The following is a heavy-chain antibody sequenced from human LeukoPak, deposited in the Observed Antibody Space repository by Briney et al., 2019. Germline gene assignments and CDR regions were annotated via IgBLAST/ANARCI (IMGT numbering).Heavy chain of an antibody. CDR3: ARPLDWFDP. J-gene: IGHJ5*02. CDR1: GGSFSGYY. CDR2: INHSGST. V-gene: IGHV4-34*01. Sequence: SETLSLTCAVYGGSFSGYYWSWIRQPPGKGLEWIGEINHSGSTNYNPSLKSRVTISVDTSKNQFSLKLSSVAAADTAVYYCARPLDWFDPWGQGTLVTVSS.